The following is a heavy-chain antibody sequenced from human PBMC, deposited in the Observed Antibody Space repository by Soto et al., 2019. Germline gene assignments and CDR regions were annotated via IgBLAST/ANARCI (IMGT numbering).Heavy chain of an antibody. V-gene: IGHV1-2*02. CDR3: ARSLTEGYCTITGCYTRPLYCMDV. J-gene: IGHJ6*02. CDR1: GYTFSGYY. CDR2: INPNSGGT. D-gene: IGHD2-2*02. Sequence: WASVKVSCKASGYTFSGYYIHWLRQAPGQGLEWVGWINPNSGGTNYAQKFQGRVTVTRDTPTSTAYMELSRLTSDDTAVYYCARSLTEGYCTITGCYTRPLYCMDVWGQGTTVTVSS.